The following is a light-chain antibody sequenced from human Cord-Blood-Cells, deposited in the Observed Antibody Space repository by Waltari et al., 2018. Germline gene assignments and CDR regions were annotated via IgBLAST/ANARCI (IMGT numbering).Light chain of an antibody. CDR2: WAS. CDR1: QSVLYSSNNKNY. V-gene: IGKV4-1*01. Sequence: DIVMTQSPDSLAVSLGDRATINCKYSQSVLYSSNNKNYLAWYQKKPRTSPKLLIYWASARGSGVPDRFSGRWSGTEFTLTNSSLQTQDISVYYSQQYIRTPYSFGQGTKLEIK. J-gene: IGKJ2*03. CDR3: QQYIRTPYS.